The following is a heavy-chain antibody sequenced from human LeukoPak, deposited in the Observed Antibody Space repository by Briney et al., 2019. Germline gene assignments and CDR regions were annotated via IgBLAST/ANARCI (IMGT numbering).Heavy chain of an antibody. CDR3: ARSLPPEESGIFGWNGPDYHA. Sequence: GGSLRLSCAASGFTFSQFGMHWVRQAPGKGLEWVAIIWYDGSEKFYGDSVKGRFTISRDNSKNTLYLQMNSLRAEDTAVYYCARSLPPEESGIFGWNGPDYHAWGQGTLVTVSS. CDR1: GFTFSQFG. V-gene: IGHV3-33*01. D-gene: IGHD3-3*01. CDR2: IWYDGSEK. J-gene: IGHJ4*02.